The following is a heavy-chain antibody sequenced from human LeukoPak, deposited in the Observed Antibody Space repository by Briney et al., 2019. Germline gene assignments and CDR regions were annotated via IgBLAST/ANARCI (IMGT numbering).Heavy chain of an antibody. D-gene: IGHD3-22*01. CDR2: INHSGST. Sequence: SETLSLTCAVYGGSFSGYYWSWIRQPPGKGLEWIGEINHSGSTNYNPSLKSRVTISVDTSKNQFSLKLSSVTAADTAVYYCARGTMISPEFDYWGQGTLVLVSS. CDR3: ARGTMISPEFDY. V-gene: IGHV4-34*01. CDR1: GGSFSGYY. J-gene: IGHJ4*02.